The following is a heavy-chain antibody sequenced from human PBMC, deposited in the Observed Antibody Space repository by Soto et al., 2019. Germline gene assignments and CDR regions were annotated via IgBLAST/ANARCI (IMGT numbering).Heavy chain of an antibody. D-gene: IGHD1-26*01. Sequence: EVQLVDSGGGLVQPGGSLRLSCAASGFIFSNYVMSWVRQAPGKGLEWVSSISDSGGTAYYADSVKGRFTISRDNSKNKLYMQMNCLRAEDTAIYYCANRPRALLTFDYWGQGTLVTVSS. CDR2: ISDSGGTA. CDR3: ANRPRALLTFDY. V-gene: IGHV3-23*04. CDR1: GFIFSNYV. J-gene: IGHJ4*02.